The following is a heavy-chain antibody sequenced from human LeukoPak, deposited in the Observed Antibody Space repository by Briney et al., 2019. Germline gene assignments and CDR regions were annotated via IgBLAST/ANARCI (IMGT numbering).Heavy chain of an antibody. Sequence: ASVKVSCKASGGTFSNYAISWVRQAPGQGLEWKGGIIPIFGTANYAQKFQGRVTITADESTSTAYMELSSLRSEDTAVYYCARGGDILTEFDYWGQGTLVTVSS. CDR2: IIPIFGTA. CDR3: ARGGDILTEFDY. CDR1: GGTFSNYA. D-gene: IGHD3-9*01. J-gene: IGHJ4*02. V-gene: IGHV1-69*01.